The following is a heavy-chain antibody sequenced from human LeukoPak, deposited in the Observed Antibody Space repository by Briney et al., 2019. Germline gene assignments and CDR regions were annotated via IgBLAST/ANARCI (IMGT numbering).Heavy chain of an antibody. V-gene: IGHV1-2*02. CDR2: INPNSGGT. D-gene: IGHD3-10*01. Sequence: ASVKVSCKASGYTFTGYYMHWVRQAPGQGLEWMGWINPNSGGTNYAQKFQGRVTMTRDTSISTAYLELSSLRSDDTAVYYCARDMVRGVIEVYWGRGTLVTVSS. J-gene: IGHJ4*02. CDR3: ARDMVRGVIEVY. CDR1: GYTFTGYY.